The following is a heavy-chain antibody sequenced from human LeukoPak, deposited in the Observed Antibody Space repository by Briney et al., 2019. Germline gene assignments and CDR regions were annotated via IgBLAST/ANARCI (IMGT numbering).Heavy chain of an antibody. CDR1: GGSISSSSYY. CDR3: AREMGGYCSSTSCPLDY. V-gene: IGHV4-39*07. J-gene: IGHJ4*02. Sequence: PSETLSLTCTVSGGSISSSSYYWGWIRQPPGKGLEWIGSIYYSGSTYYNPSLKSRVTISVDTSKNQFSLKLSSVTAADTAVYYCAREMGGYCSSTSCPLDYWGQGTLVTVSS. D-gene: IGHD2-2*01. CDR2: IYYSGST.